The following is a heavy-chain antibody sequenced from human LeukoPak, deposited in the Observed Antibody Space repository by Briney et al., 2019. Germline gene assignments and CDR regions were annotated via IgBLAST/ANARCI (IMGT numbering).Heavy chain of an antibody. CDR1: GFTFSSYA. CDR2: ISYDGSNK. D-gene: IGHD3-22*01. V-gene: IGHV3-30*04. CDR3: AKDQVVVNN. Sequence: GGSLRLSCAASGFTFSSYAMHWVRQAPGKGLEWVAVISYDGSNKYYADSVKGRFTISRDNSKNTLYLQMNSLRAEDTAVYYCAKDQVVVNNWGQGTLVTVSS. J-gene: IGHJ4*02.